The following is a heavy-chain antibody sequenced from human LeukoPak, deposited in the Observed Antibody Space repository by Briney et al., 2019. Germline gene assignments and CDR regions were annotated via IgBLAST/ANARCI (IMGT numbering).Heavy chain of an antibody. V-gene: IGHV4-4*02. CDR2: IYHAGST. Sequence: SETLSLTCTVSGGSISSSNWWTWVRQPPGEALEWIGEIYHAGSTKYNPSLKSRLTISVDKSSNSFSLSLTSVTAADTAFYYCARAAAVTGQFDFWGQGTLVTVSS. J-gene: IGHJ4*02. CDR1: GGSISSSNW. D-gene: IGHD6-19*01. CDR3: ARAAAVTGQFDF.